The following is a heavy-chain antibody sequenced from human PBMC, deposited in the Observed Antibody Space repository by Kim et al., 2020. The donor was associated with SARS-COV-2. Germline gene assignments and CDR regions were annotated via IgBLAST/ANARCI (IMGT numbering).Heavy chain of an antibody. CDR2: ISGSGGST. D-gene: IGHD4-17*01. Sequence: GGSLRLSCAASGFTFSSYAMSWVRQAPGKGLEWVSAISGSGGSTYYADSVKGRFTISRDNSKNTLYLQMNSLRAEDTAVYYCAKDGTTVTPPPYYYMDVWGKETTVTVS. CDR1: GFTFSSYA. J-gene: IGHJ6*03. CDR3: AKDGTTVTPPPYYYMDV. V-gene: IGHV3-23*01.